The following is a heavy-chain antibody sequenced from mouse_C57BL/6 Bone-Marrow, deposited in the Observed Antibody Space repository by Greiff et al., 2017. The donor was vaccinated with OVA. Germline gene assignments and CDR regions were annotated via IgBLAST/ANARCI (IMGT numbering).Heavy chain of an antibody. CDR2: IDPANGNT. J-gene: IGHJ4*01. V-gene: IGHV14-3*01. D-gene: IGHD1-1*01. Sequence: VQLQQSVAELVRPGASVKLSCTASGFNIKNTYMHWVKQRPEQGLEWIGRIDPANGNTKYAAKFQGKATMTADTSSNTAYLQLSSLPSEHTAVYCGARVYFSSSVYAMDYWGQGTSVTVSA. CDR3: ARVYFSSSVYAMDY. CDR1: GFNIKNTY.